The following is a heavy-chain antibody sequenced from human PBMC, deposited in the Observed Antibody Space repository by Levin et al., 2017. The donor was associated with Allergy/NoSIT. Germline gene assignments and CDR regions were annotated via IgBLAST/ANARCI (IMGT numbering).Heavy chain of an antibody. CDR2: INHSGST. CDR1: GGSFSNYY. CDR3: ARGPPVDYYDRSGFYYPFDH. Sequence: SETLSLTCAVYGGSFSNYYWSWIRQAPGKGLEWIGEINHSGSTNYNPSLKSRVTIAVDTSKNHFSLKLNSVTAPDTAVFYCARGPPVDYYDRSGFYYPFDHWGQGTLVTVSS. J-gene: IGHJ4*02. D-gene: IGHD3-22*01. V-gene: IGHV4-34*01.